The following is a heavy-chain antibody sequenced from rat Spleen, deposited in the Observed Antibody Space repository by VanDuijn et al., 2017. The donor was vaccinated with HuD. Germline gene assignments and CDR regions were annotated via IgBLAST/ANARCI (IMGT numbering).Heavy chain of an antibody. CDR3: TRHEYPGVTTNWLAY. Sequence: EVQLVESGGGLVQPERSLRLSCAASGFNLSDYAMAWVRQAPKKGLEWVATIVYDGISTYYRYSVRGRFTISSDNAKTTLYLQMDSLRSEDTATYYCTRHEYPGVTTNWLAYEGQGTLVTVSS. J-gene: IGHJ3*01. V-gene: IGHV5-17*01. CDR2: IVYDGIST. CDR1: GFNLSDYA. D-gene: IGHD1-4*01.